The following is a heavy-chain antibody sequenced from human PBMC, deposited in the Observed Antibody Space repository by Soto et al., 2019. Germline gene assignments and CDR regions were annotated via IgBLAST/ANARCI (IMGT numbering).Heavy chain of an antibody. Sequence: GGSLRLSCTASGFTFSTYVMTWVRQAPGRGLEWVSGISDSGGSTYYADSVKGRFTISRDKSKNTLYLQMSSLRADDTAVYYCAKAMVGGEPHPFDGWGQGTLVTVSS. D-gene: IGHD3-10*01. V-gene: IGHV3-23*01. J-gene: IGHJ4*02. CDR1: GFTFSTYV. CDR3: AKAMVGGEPHPFDG. CDR2: ISDSGGST.